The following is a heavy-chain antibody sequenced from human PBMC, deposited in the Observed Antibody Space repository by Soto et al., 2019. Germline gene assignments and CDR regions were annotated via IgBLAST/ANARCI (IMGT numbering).Heavy chain of an antibody. CDR3: ARGSGWDTTYYYYYGMDV. CDR1: GYTFTSYA. Sequence: ASVKVSCKASGYTFTSYAMHWVLQAPGQRLEWMGWINAGNGNTKYSQKFQGRVTITRDTSASTAYMELSSLRSEDTAVYYCARGSGWDTTYYYYYGMDVWGQGTTVTVSS. J-gene: IGHJ6*02. CDR2: INAGNGNT. V-gene: IGHV1-3*01. D-gene: IGHD6-19*01.